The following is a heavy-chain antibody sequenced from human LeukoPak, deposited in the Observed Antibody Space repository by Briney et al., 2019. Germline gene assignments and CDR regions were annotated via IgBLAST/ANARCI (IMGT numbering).Heavy chain of an antibody. Sequence: GGSLRLSCAASGFRFSSYSMHWVRQAPGKGLDWVSSITRGSSTRYYADSVKGRFTISRDNSKNTLYLQMNSLRAEDTAVYYCAKKRQHDFWSGYYSVWFDPWGQGTLVTVSS. CDR3: AKKRQHDFWSGYYSVWFDP. V-gene: IGHV3-48*01. D-gene: IGHD3-3*01. CDR1: GFRFSSYS. J-gene: IGHJ5*02. CDR2: ITRGSSTR.